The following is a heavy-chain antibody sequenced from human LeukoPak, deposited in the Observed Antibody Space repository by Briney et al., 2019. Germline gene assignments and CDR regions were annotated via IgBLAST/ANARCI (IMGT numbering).Heavy chain of an antibody. J-gene: IGHJ4*02. CDR2: IYYTGST. Sequence: SETLSLTCSVSGGSISSLYWSWIRQPPGKGLEWIGYIYYTGSTNYNPSLKSRVTMFVDMSKNQFSLRLSSVTAAYTAVYCCARHRAYSSSSPFDYWGQGTLVTVSS. V-gene: IGHV4-59*08. D-gene: IGHD6-6*01. CDR3: ARHRAYSSSSPFDY. CDR1: GGSISSLY.